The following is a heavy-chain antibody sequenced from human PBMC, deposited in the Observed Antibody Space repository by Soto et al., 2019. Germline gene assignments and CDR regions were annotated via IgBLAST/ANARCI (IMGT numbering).Heavy chain of an antibody. V-gene: IGHV1-3*01. CDR1: GYTFTSYA. Sequence: ASVKVSCKASGYTFTSYAMHWVRQAPGQRLEWMGWINAGNGNTKYSQKFQGRVTITRDTSASTAYMELSSLRSEDTAVYYCARDEVYGRIPGRFHFWGQGPLLTRFS. CDR3: ARDEVYGRIPGRFHF. J-gene: IGHJ4*02. D-gene: IGHD4-17*01. CDR2: INAGNGNT.